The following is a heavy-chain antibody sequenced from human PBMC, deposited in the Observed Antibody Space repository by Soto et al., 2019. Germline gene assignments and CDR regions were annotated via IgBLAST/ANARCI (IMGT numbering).Heavy chain of an antibody. CDR3: AKCGRYRWFDP. J-gene: IGHJ5*02. D-gene: IGHD3-16*02. CDR1: GFSVSSNY. V-gene: IGHV3-66*01. Sequence: EVQLVESGGDLVQPGGSLRLSCAASGFSVSSNYMSWVRQAPGKGLEWVSVIYSGGSIYYADSVKDRFTISRDNSKNTVFLQMNSLGAEDTAVEYCAKCGRYRWFDPWGQGTPVPVSS. CDR2: IYSGGSI.